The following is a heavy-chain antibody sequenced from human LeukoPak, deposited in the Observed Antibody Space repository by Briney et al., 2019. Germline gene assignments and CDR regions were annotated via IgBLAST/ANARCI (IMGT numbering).Heavy chain of an antibody. CDR1: GFTFSSYE. Sequence: GGSLRLSCAASGFTFSSYEMNWVRQAPGKGLEWVSYISSSGGTIYYADSVKDRFTISRDNAKNSLYLQMNSLRAEDTAVYYCARADIVRTYYYYGMDVWGKGTTVTVSS. V-gene: IGHV3-48*03. CDR2: ISSSGGTI. D-gene: IGHD2-8*01. CDR3: ARADIVRTYYYYGMDV. J-gene: IGHJ6*04.